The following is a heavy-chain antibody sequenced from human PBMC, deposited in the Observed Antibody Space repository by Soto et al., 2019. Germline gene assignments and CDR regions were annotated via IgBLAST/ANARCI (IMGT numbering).Heavy chain of an antibody. D-gene: IGHD6-6*01. CDR2: IIPILGIA. CDR1: GGTFSSYT. Sequence: GASVKVSCKASGGTFSSYTISGVRQAPGQGLEWMGRIIPILGIANYAQKFQGRVTITADKSTSTAYMELSSLRSEDTAVYYCASRSSSSDFDIWGQGTMVTVSS. V-gene: IGHV1-69*02. CDR3: ASRSSSSDFDI. J-gene: IGHJ3*02.